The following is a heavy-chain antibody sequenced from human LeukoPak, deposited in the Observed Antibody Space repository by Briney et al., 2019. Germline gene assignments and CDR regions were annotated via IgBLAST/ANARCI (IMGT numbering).Heavy chain of an antibody. D-gene: IGHD6-13*01. CDR3: ARDSAAAGIVDY. CDR2: IYYSGST. CDR1: GGSISSGDYY. Sequence: SQTLSLTCTVSGGSISSGDYYWGWIRQPPGKGLEWIGYIYYSGSTYYNPSLKSRVTISVDTSKNQFSLKLSSVTAADTAVYYCARDSAAAGIVDYWGQGTLVTVSS. V-gene: IGHV4-30-4*01. J-gene: IGHJ4*02.